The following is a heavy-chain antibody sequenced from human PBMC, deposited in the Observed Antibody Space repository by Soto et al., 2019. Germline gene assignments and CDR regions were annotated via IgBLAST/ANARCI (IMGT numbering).Heavy chain of an antibody. CDR3: ARDSAYYELWSGYARDNWFDP. CDR1: GYTFTSYD. J-gene: IGHJ5*02. Sequence: QVKLVQSGAEVKKPGASVKVSCKASGYTFTSYDINWVRQATGQGLEWMGWMNPNSGNTGYAQKFQGRVTMTRNTSISTAYMELSSLRSEDTAVYYCARDSAYYELWSGYARDNWFDPWGQGTLVTVSS. D-gene: IGHD3-3*01. CDR2: MNPNSGNT. V-gene: IGHV1-8*01.